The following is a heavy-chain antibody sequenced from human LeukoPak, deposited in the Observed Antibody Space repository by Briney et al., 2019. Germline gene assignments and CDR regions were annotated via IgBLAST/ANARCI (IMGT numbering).Heavy chain of an antibody. Sequence: SWVRQAPGQGLEWMGGIIPMFGTPNYAQKFQGRVTITADESTSTAYMELSSLRSEDTAVYYCARSQGYYVSFMDVWGKGTTVTVSS. CDR2: IIPMFGTP. D-gene: IGHD3-10*02. CDR3: ARSQGYYVSFMDV. V-gene: IGHV1-69*01. J-gene: IGHJ6*03.